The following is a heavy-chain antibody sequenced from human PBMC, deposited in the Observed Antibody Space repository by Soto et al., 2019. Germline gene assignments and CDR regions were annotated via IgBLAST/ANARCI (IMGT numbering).Heavy chain of an antibody. Sequence: EVQMLESGGGLVQPGGSLRLSCAASGFTFSSYGMSWVRQAPGKGLEWVSAISRSGGSTYYADSVKGRFTISRDKSKNTLYLQMNSLRAEDAAVYYCAKDSTHESECGGDGHPRYFDYWGQGTLVTASS. V-gene: IGHV3-23*01. J-gene: IGHJ4*02. CDR3: AKDSTHESECGGDGHPRYFDY. CDR1: GFTFSSYG. D-gene: IGHD2-21*02. CDR2: ISRSGGST.